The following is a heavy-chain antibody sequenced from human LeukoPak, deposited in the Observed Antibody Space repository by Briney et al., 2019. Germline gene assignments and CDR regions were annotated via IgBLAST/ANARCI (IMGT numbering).Heavy chain of an antibody. D-gene: IGHD5-18*01. CDR2: ISYDGSNK. CDR1: GFTFSSYG. J-gene: IGHJ4*02. Sequence: PGGSLRLSCAASGFTFSSYGMHWVRQAPGKGLEWVAVISYDGSNKYYADSVKGRFTISRDNSKNTLYLQMNSLRAEDTAVYYCARDFDSYAAGTFDYWGQGTLVTVSS. CDR3: ARDFDSYAAGTFDY. V-gene: IGHV3-30*03.